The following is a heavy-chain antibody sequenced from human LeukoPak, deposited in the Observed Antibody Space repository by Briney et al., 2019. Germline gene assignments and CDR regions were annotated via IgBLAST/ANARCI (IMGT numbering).Heavy chain of an antibody. D-gene: IGHD2-2*01. V-gene: IGHV1-69*05. CDR1: GGTFSSYA. CDR2: IIPIFGTA. Sequence: ASVKVSCKASGGTFSSYAISWVRQAPGQGLEWMGGIIPIFGTANYAQKFQGRVTITTDESTSTAYMELSSLRSEDTAVYYCARTVLVPAAITDYYYYYYMDVWGKGTTVTVSS. CDR3: ARTVLVPAAITDYYYYYYMDV. J-gene: IGHJ6*03.